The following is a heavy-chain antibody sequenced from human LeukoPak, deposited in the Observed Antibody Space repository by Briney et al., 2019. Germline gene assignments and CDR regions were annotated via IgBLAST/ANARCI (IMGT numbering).Heavy chain of an antibody. CDR3: ASPGGTSQDC. CDR1: GYTFTAYY. V-gene: IGHV1-2*06. J-gene: IGHJ4*02. CDR2: INPNSGGT. D-gene: IGHD3-16*01. Sequence: ASVKVSCKASGYTFTAYYMHWVRQAPGQGLEWMGRINPNSGGTNYAQKFQGRVTMTRDTSISTAYMELSGLRSDGTAVYYCASPGGTSQDCWGQGTLVTVST.